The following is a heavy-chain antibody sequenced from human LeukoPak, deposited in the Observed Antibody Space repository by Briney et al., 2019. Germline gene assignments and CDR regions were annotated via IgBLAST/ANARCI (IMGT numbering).Heavy chain of an antibody. Sequence: SETLSLTCTVSGGSISSYYWSWIRQPPGKGLEWVGYIYYSGSTNYNPSLKSRVTISVDTSKNQFSLKLSSVTAADTAVYYCARSNSSAARPSPPRYWGQGTLVTVSS. CDR1: GGSISSYY. CDR2: IYYSGST. D-gene: IGHD6-6*01. CDR3: ARSNSSAARPSPPRY. J-gene: IGHJ4*02. V-gene: IGHV4-59*01.